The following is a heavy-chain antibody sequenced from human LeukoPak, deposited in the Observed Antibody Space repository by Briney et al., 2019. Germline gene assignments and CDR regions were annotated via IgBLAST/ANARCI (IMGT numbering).Heavy chain of an antibody. Sequence: PGGSLRLSCAASGFTLSSYEMNWVRQAPGKGLEWVSYISSSGSTIYYADSVKGRFTISRDNAKNSLYLQMNSLRAEDTAIYYCARGAATNLWPSDYWGQGTLVTVSS. CDR1: GFTLSSYE. D-gene: IGHD3-10*01. V-gene: IGHV3-48*03. CDR2: ISSSGSTI. CDR3: ARGAATNLWPSDY. J-gene: IGHJ4*02.